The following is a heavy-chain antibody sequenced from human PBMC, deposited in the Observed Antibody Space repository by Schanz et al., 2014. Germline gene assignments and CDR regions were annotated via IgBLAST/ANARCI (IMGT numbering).Heavy chain of an antibody. V-gene: IGHV3-73*01. Sequence: EIHLVESGGGLVMPGGSLRLSCAASGFTFNGAYMTWVRQAPGKGREWVGRIRSKADTYATTYAAPLKGRITISRDDSKNTAYLQMNSLKIEDTAVYYCTTYDAGYLHYWGQGTLVTVSS. CDR3: TTYDAGYLHY. CDR2: IRSKADTYAT. J-gene: IGHJ4*02. D-gene: IGHD3-22*01. CDR1: GFTFNGAY.